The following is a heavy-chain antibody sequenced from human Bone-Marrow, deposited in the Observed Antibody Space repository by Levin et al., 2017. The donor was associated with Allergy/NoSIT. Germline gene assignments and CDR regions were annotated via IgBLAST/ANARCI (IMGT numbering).Heavy chain of an antibody. Sequence: SETLSLTCTVSGGSISSGDYYWSWIRQPPGKGLEWIGYIYYSGSTYYNPSLKSRVTISVDTSKNQFSLKLSSVTAADTAVYYCAREGGSYSGNKIIDYWGQGTLVTVSS. J-gene: IGHJ4*02. V-gene: IGHV4-30-4*01. CDR1: GGSISSGDYY. D-gene: IGHD1-26*01. CDR3: AREGGSYSGNKIIDY. CDR2: IYYSGST.